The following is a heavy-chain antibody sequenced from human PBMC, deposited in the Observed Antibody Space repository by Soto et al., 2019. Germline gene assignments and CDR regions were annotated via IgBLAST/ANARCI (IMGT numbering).Heavy chain of an antibody. V-gene: IGHV4-30-4*01. J-gene: IGHJ4*02. CDR1: GGSISSGDYY. CDR2: IYYSGST. D-gene: IGHD2-2*01. Sequence: QVQLQESGPGLVKPSQTLSLTCTVSGGSISSGDYYWSWIRQPPGKGLEWIGYIYYSGSTYYNPSPKSRVTISVDPSKNPFSLKLSSVTAADTAVYYCARDRTGYCISTSCSDWGQGTLVTVSS. CDR3: ARDRTGYCISTSCSD.